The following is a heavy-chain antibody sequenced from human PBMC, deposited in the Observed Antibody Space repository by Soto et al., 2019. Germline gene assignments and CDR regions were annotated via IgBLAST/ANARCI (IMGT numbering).Heavy chain of an antibody. V-gene: IGHV3-23*01. CDR2: ISGSTSGT. CDR1: GFAFSSYA. Sequence: GGSLRLSCAASGFAFSSYAMSWVRQAPGKGLEWVSSISGSTSGTYYADAVKGRFTISRDNSNNTLYLQMNSLRAEDTAVYYCAEDRGFIDPFDYWGQGALVTVSS. CDR3: AEDRGFIDPFDY. D-gene: IGHD3-16*02. J-gene: IGHJ4*02.